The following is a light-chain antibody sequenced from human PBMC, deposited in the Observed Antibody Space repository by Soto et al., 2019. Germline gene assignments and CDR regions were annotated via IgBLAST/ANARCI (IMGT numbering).Light chain of an antibody. J-gene: IGKJ4*01. Sequence: ESVLTQSPGTLSLSPGERATLSCRASQSVSSSYLAWYQQKPGQAPRLLIYGASIRATGIPDRFSGSGSGTDFPLTISRLEPEDFAVYYCQQYDSSPLTFGGGTKVEIK. V-gene: IGKV3-20*01. CDR2: GAS. CDR1: QSVSSSY. CDR3: QQYDSSPLT.